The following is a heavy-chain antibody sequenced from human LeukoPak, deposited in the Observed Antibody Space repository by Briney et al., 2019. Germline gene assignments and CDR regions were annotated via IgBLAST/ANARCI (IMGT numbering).Heavy chain of an antibody. J-gene: IGHJ4*02. CDR1: GYTFTRYY. CDR2: INPNSGGT. Sequence: GASVKVSCKASGYTFTRYYMHWVRQAPGQGLEWMGWINPNSGGTNYAQKFQGRVTMTRDTSISTAYMELSRLRSDDTAVYYCAREPQYCSSTSCFDYWGQGTLVTVSS. D-gene: IGHD2-2*01. V-gene: IGHV1-2*02. CDR3: AREPQYCSSTSCFDY.